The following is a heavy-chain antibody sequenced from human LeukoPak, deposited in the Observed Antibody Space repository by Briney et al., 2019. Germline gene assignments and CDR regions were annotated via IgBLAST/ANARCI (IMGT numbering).Heavy chain of an antibody. CDR1: GGSFSGYY. D-gene: IGHD5-24*01. CDR2: INHSGST. Sequence: PSETLSLTCAVYGGSFSGYYWSWIRQPPGKGLEWIGEINHSGSTNYNPSLKSRVTISVDTSKNQFSLKLSSVTAADTAVYYCARHIRTKMATIYYFDYWGQGTLVTVSS. V-gene: IGHV4-34*01. CDR3: ARHIRTKMATIYYFDY. J-gene: IGHJ4*02.